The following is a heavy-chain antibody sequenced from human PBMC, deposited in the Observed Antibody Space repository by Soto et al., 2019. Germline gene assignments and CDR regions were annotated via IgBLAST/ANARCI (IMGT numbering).Heavy chain of an antibody. CDR3: TRDAPPADY. Sequence: QVQLVQSGAEVKKPGASVKVSCKASGYTFTSYAIIWVRQAPGQGLEWMGWISAYNGNTNYAQKLQGRVTMTTDTSTPTAYMEPRSLRSDDTAVYYGTRDAPPADYWGPGTLVTVSS. CDR2: ISAYNGNT. J-gene: IGHJ4*02. CDR1: GYTFTSYA. V-gene: IGHV1-18*01.